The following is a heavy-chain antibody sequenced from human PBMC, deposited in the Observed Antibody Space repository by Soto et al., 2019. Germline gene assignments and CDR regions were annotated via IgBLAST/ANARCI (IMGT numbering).Heavy chain of an antibody. V-gene: IGHV1-69*01. CDR3: ARDLGSVPDYYDSSRAGGEYFHH. J-gene: IGHJ1*01. CDR2: IIPIFGTA. Sequence: QVQLVQSGAEVKKPGSSVKVSCKASGGTFSSYAISWVRQAPVQGLEWMGGIIPIFGTANYAQKFQGRVTITADESKSTAYMELSSLRSEDTAVYYCARDLGSVPDYYDSSRAGGEYFHHWGQGTLVTVSS. D-gene: IGHD3-22*01. CDR1: GGTFSSYA.